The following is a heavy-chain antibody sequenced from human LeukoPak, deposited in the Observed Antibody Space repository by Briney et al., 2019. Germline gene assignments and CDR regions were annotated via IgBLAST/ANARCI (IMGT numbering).Heavy chain of an antibody. Sequence: ASVKFSCKASGSTFTGYYMHWVRQAPGQGLEWMGWINPNSGGTNYAQKFQGRVTMTRDTSISTVYMELGRLRSDDTAVYYCARDPSSVFIAATGSYWGQGTLVTVSS. D-gene: IGHD6-13*01. V-gene: IGHV1-2*02. CDR2: INPNSGGT. CDR3: ARDPSSVFIAATGSY. CDR1: GSTFTGYY. J-gene: IGHJ4*02.